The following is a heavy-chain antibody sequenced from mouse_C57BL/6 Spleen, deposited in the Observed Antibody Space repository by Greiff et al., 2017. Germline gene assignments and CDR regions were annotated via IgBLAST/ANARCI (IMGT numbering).Heavy chain of an antibody. CDR2: IYPGSGST. CDR1: GYTFTDYY. CDR3: ARERGCFDY. D-gene: IGHD3-3*01. J-gene: IGHJ2*01. Sequence: VQLQQSGAELVRPGASVKLSCKASGYTFTDYYINWVKPRPGQGLEWIARIYPGSGSTYYHETLKGKATLTAEKSSSTAYMQLSSLTSEDSAVYFCARERGCFDYWGQGTTLTVSS. V-gene: IGHV1-76*01.